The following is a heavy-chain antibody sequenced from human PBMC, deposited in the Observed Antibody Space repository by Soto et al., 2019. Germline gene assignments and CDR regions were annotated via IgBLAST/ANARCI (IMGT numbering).Heavy chain of an antibody. CDR2: IYYSGST. CDR1: GGSISSYY. D-gene: IGHD6-13*01. Sequence: SETLSLTCTVSGGSISSYYWSWIRQPPGKGLEWIGYIYYSGSTNYNPSLKSRVTISVDTSKNQFSLKLSSVTAADTAVYYCARSFGYSSSFGMDVWGKGTTARVSS. V-gene: IGHV4-59*01. CDR3: ARSFGYSSSFGMDV. J-gene: IGHJ6*04.